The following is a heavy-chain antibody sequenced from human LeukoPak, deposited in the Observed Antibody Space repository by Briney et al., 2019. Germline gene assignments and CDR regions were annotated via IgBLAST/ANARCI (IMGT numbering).Heavy chain of an antibody. CDR1: GFTFSSYG. CDR3: AREPRYCSSTSCRGYYYYMDV. V-gene: IGHV3-30*03. Sequence: GGSLRLSCAASGFTFSSYGMHWVRQAPGKGLEWVAVISYDGSNKYYADSVKGRFTISRDNSKNTLYLQMNSLRAEDTAVYYCAREPRYCSSTSCRGYYYYMDVWGKGTTVTVSS. CDR2: ISYDGSNK. J-gene: IGHJ6*03. D-gene: IGHD2-2*01.